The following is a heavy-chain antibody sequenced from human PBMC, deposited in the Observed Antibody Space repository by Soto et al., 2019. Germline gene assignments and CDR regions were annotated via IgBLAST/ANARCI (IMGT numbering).Heavy chain of an antibody. J-gene: IGHJ6*02. D-gene: IGHD2-8*01. CDR1: GYTFTGYY. V-gene: IGHV1-2*04. CDR3: AREGKLGYCTNGVCSRGMDV. CDR2: INPNSGGT. Sequence: GASVKVSCKASGYTFTGYYMHWVRQAPGQGLEWMGWINPNSGGTNYAQKFQGWATMTRDTSISTAYMELSRLRSDDTAVYYCAREGKLGYCTNGVCSRGMDVWGQGTTVTVSS.